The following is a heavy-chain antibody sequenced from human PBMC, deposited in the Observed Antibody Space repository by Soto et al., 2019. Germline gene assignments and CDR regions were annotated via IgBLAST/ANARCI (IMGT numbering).Heavy chain of an antibody. V-gene: IGHV5-10-1*01. J-gene: IGHJ6*02. D-gene: IGHD6-13*01. CDR2: IDPTDSYT. Sequence: GESLKISCKGSGYSFTTYWISWVRQMPGKGLEWMGRIDPTDSYTTYSPSFQGHVTISADKSINTAYLQWSSLKASDTAMYYCARDSSRYHFGMDVWGQGTTVTVSS. CDR1: GYSFTTYW. CDR3: ARDSSRYHFGMDV.